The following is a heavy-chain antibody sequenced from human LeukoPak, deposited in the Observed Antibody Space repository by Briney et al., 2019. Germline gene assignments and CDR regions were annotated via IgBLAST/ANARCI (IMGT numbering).Heavy chain of an antibody. CDR2: ISGSGVST. D-gene: IGHD4-17*01. Sequence: GGSLRLSCGASGFTFRSYAMYWVHQAPGKGLEWVSGISGSGVSTYYADSVKGRFTISRDNSKNTLYLQMNSLRAEDTAVYYCAKIGYGDFPGYWGQGTLVTVSS. CDR3: AKIGYGDFPGY. V-gene: IGHV3-23*01. J-gene: IGHJ4*02. CDR1: GFTFRSYA.